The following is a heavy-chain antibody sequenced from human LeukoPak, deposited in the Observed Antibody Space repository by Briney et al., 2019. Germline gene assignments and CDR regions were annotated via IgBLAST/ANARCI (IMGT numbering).Heavy chain of an antibody. CDR1: GFTFSSYS. J-gene: IGHJ4*02. CDR3: ARDRPTGASRLFVVQ. V-gene: IGHV3-21*01. Sequence: GGSLRLSCAASGFTFSSYSMTWVRQAPGKGLEWVSSMSSGSRYIYYADSVRGRFTISRDNAKNSLYLLMNSLRAEETDVYYCARDRPTGASRLFVVQWGQGTLVTVSS. D-gene: IGHD2-15*01. CDR2: MSSGSRYI.